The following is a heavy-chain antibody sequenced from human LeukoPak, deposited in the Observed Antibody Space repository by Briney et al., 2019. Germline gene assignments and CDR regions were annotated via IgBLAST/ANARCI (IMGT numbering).Heavy chain of an antibody. V-gene: IGHV3-30*18. CDR3: AKATNDYYYYMDV. CDR1: GFTFSSYA. J-gene: IGHJ6*03. D-gene: IGHD2-8*01. Sequence: GGSLRLSCAASGFTFSSYAIHWVRQAPGKGLEWVATVSSEGRNQYYADSVKGRFTISRDNSKNTLYLQMNSLRAEDTAVYYCAKATNDYYYYMDVWGKGTTVTVSS. CDR2: VSSEGRNQ.